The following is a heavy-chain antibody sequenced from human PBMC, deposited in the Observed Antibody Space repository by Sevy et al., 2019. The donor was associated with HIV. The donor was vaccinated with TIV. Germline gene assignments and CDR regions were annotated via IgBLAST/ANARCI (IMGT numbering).Heavy chain of an antibody. V-gene: IGHV1-18*01. CDR2: ISAYNGNT. D-gene: IGHD3-16*02. Sequence: ASVKVSCKASGYTFTSYGISWVRQAPGQGLEWMGWISAYNGNTNYAQKLQGRVTMTTDTSTSTAYMELRSLRSDDTAVYYCARWYYDYIWGSYRPYYYYGMDVWVQGTTVTVSS. CDR3: ARWYYDYIWGSYRPYYYYGMDV. CDR1: GYTFTSYG. J-gene: IGHJ6*02.